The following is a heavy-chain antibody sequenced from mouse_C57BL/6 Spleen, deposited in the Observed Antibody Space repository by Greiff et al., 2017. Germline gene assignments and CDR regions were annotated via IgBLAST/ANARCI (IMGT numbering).Heavy chain of an antibody. CDR1: GYAFTNYL. J-gene: IGHJ3*01. V-gene: IGHV1-54*01. CDR2: INPGSGGT. CDR3: ARGDYDYPVAY. Sequence: QVQLQQSGAELVRPGTSVKVSCKASGYAFTNYLIEWVKQRPGQGLEWIGVINPGSGGTNYNEKFKGKATLTADKSASTAYMQLSSLTSEDSAVYFCARGDYDYPVAYWGQGTLVTVSA. D-gene: IGHD2-4*01.